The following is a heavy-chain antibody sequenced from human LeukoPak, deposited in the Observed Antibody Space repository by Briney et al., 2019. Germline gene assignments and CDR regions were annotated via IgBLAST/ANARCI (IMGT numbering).Heavy chain of an antibody. CDR1: GYTFTGYY. V-gene: IGHV1-2*02. CDR2: INPNSGGT. D-gene: IGHD1-26*01. CDR3: ARGREGSGSYRLDDS. J-gene: IGHJ4*02. Sequence: ASVKVSCKASGYTFTGYYMHWVRQAPGQGLEWMGWINPNSGGTNYAQKFQGRVSMTRDTSISTAYMELSGLRSDDTAVYFCARGREGSGSYRLDDSWGQGTLVTVSS.